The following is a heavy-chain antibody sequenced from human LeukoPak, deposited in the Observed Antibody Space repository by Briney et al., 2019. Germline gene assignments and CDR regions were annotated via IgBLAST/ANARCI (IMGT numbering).Heavy chain of an antibody. Sequence: GASVRVSCKASGYTFTSYGISWVRQAPGQGLEWMGWISAYNGNTNYAQKLQDRVTMTTDTSTSTAYMELRSLRSDDTAVYYCARGRNYYDSSGYDYWGQGTLVTVSS. CDR1: GYTFTSYG. J-gene: IGHJ4*02. V-gene: IGHV1-18*01. CDR3: ARGRNYYDSSGYDY. D-gene: IGHD3-22*01. CDR2: ISAYNGNT.